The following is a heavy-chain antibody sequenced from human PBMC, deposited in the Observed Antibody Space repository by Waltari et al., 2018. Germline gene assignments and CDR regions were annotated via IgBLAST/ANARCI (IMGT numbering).Heavy chain of an antibody. CDR1: GYTFTSYD. CDR3: ARDLSGSYRGGYFDY. V-gene: IGHV1-8*01. D-gene: IGHD1-26*01. Sequence: QVQLVQSGAEVKKPGASGASVKVSCKASGYTFTSYDIHWVRQATGQGLEWMGWMNPNRGNTGYAQKFQGRVTMTRNTSISTVYMELSSLRSEDTAVYYCARDLSGSYRGGYFDYWGQGTLVTVSS. CDR2: MNPNRGNT. J-gene: IGHJ4*02.